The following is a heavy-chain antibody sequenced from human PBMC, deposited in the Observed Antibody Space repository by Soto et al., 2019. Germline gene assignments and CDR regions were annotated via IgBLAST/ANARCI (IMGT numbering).Heavy chain of an antibody. Sequence: PGGSLRLSCAASGFSVTSNYMSWVRQAPGKGLEWVSVIYSDGSTYYADSVKGRVTISRDNSKNTLYLQMNSLRVEDTAVYYCARVGYYRIGGYYYYGMDVWGQGTTVTVSS. CDR3: ARVGYYRIGGYYYYGMDV. V-gene: IGHV3-66*01. D-gene: IGHD2-8*01. CDR1: GFSVTSNY. CDR2: IYSDGST. J-gene: IGHJ6*02.